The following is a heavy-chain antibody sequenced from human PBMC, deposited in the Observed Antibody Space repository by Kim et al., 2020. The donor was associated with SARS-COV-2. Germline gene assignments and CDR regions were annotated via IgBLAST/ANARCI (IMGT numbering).Heavy chain of an antibody. CDR3: AKDLPVPGYYDFWSGYFSSYYYGMDV. V-gene: IGHV3-30*18. J-gene: IGHJ6*02. D-gene: IGHD3-3*01. CDR1: GFTFSSYG. CDR2: ISYDGSNK. Sequence: GGSLRLSCAASGFTFSSYGMHWVRQAPGKGLEWVAVISYDGSNKYYADSVKGRFTISRDNSKNTLYLQMNSLRAEDTAVYYCAKDLPVPGYYDFWSGYFSSYYYGMDVWGQGTTVTVS.